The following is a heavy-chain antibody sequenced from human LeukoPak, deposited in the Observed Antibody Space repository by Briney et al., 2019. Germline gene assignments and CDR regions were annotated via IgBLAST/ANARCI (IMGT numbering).Heavy chain of an antibody. J-gene: IGHJ5*02. Sequence: GGSLRLSCAASGFTFSSYAMSWVRRAPGKGLEWVSAISGSGGSTYYADSVKGRFTISRDNSKNTLYLQMNSLRAEDTAVYYCAKSSGWYYGRNWFDPWGQGTLVTVSS. CDR3: AKSSGWYYGRNWFDP. D-gene: IGHD6-19*01. V-gene: IGHV3-23*01. CDR1: GFTFSSYA. CDR2: ISGSGGST.